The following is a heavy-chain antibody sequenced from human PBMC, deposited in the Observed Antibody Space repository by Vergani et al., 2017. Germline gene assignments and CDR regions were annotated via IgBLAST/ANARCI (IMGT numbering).Heavy chain of an antibody. Sequence: QLQLQESGPGLVKPSETLSLTCTVSGGSISSSSYYWGWIRQPPGKGLEWIGSIYYSGSTYYNPSLKSRVTISVDTSKNQFSLQLSSVTAADTAVYYCARKGGYYYGSGSYYNCWGQGTLVTVSS. CDR1: GGSISSSSYY. J-gene: IGHJ4*02. D-gene: IGHD3-10*01. V-gene: IGHV4-39*01. CDR2: IYYSGST. CDR3: ARKGGYYYGSGSYYNC.